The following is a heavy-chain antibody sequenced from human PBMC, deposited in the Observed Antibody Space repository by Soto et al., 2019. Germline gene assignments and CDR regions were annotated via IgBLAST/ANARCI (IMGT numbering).Heavy chain of an antibody. V-gene: IGHV3-23*01. J-gene: IGHJ4*02. Sequence: GGSLRLSCAVSGFTISDYGVTWVRQPPGKGLYWVSGFSGSRGKTFYADSVRGRFTISREYSTNTVYLQMDSLGAEDTAVYYCVRWTGFGDSWGQGTLVTVSS. CDR1: GFTISDYG. CDR3: VRWTGFGDS. D-gene: IGHD3-10*01. CDR2: FSGSRGKT.